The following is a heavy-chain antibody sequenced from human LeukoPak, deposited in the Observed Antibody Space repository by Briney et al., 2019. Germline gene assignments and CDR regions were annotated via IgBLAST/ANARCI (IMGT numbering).Heavy chain of an antibody. V-gene: IGHV3-9*01. CDR1: GFTFDDYA. CDR3: AKGLYSGSWGFFQH. D-gene: IGHD1-26*01. CDR2: ISWNSGSI. Sequence: GGSLRLSCAASGFTFDDYAMHWVRQAPGTGLEWVSGISWNSGSIGYADSVKGRFTISRDNAKNSLYLQMNSLRAEDTALYYCAKGLYSGSWGFFQHWGQGTLVTVSS. J-gene: IGHJ1*01.